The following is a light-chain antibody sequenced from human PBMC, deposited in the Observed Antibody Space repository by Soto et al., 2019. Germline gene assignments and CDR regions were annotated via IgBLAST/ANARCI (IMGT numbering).Light chain of an antibody. V-gene: IGKV3-11*01. Sequence: EIVLTQSPATLSLSPGERATLSCRASQSVTSYLAWYQQRPGQAPRLLIYDASNRATGIPARFSGSGSGTDFTLTISSLEPEDFAVYHCQQRVSWPLTFGGGTKVEIK. CDR2: DAS. CDR1: QSVTSY. CDR3: QQRVSWPLT. J-gene: IGKJ4*01.